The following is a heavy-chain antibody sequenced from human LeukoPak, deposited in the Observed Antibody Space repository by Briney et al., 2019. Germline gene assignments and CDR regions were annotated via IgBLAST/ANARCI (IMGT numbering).Heavy chain of an antibody. V-gene: IGHV7-4-1*02. CDR2: INTNTGNP. CDR1: GYTFTSYA. D-gene: IGHD6-13*01. Sequence: GASVKVSCKASGYTFTSYAMNWVRQAPGQGLEWMGWINTNTGNPTYAQGFTGRFVFSLDTSVSTAYLQISSLKAEDTAVYYCARPGIAAAGPYYYYYYYMDVWGKGTTVTVSS. CDR3: ARPGIAAAGPYYYYYYYMDV. J-gene: IGHJ6*03.